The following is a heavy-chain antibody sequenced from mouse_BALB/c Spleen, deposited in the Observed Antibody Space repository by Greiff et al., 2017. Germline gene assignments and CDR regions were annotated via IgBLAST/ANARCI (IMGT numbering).Heavy chain of an antibody. Sequence: EVMLVESGPSLVKPSQTLSLTCSVTGDSITSGYWNWIRKFPGNKLEYMGYISYSGSTYYNPSLKSRISITRDTSKNQYYLQLNSVTTEDTATYYCARSLDSSGYCFAYWGQGTLVTVSA. CDR1: GDSITSGY. CDR3: ARSLDSSGYCFAY. D-gene: IGHD3-2*01. J-gene: IGHJ3*01. CDR2: ISYSGST. V-gene: IGHV3-8*02.